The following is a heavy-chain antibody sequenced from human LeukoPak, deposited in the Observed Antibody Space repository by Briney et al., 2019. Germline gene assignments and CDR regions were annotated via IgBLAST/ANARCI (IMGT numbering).Heavy chain of an antibody. CDR2: INHSGST. CDR3: ARGFNNCLRILSFDI. V-gene: IGHV4-34*01. D-gene: IGHD5/OR15-5a*01. J-gene: IGHJ3*02. Sequence: SETLSLTCAVYGGSFSGYYWSWIRQPPGKGLEWIGEINHSGSTNYNPSLKSRVTISVDTSKNQFSLKLSSVTAADTAVYYCARGFNNCLRILSFDIWGQGTMVTVSS. CDR1: GGSFSGYY.